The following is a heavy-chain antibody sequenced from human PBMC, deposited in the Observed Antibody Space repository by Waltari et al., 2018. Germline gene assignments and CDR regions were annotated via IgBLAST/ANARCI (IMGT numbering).Heavy chain of an antibody. CDR1: GYSVNTGYY. J-gene: IGHJ4*02. D-gene: IGHD6-19*01. CDR3: ARGDSSGWSPYYYFDF. CDR2: IFYSGTT. V-gene: IGHV4-38-2*01. Sequence: QVQLQESGPGLVKPSETLSLTCVVSGYSVNTGYYWGWLRQPPGKGLEWIGSIFYSGTTSYNPSLWSRVSISLDTSKSQFSLKLSSVTAADTAVYYCARGDSSGWSPYYYFDFWGQGTLVTVSS.